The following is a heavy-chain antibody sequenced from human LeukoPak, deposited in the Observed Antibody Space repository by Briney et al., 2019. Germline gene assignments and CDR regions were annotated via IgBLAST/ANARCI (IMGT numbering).Heavy chain of an antibody. Sequence: SETLSLTCAVSGYSISSGYYWGWIRQPPGKGLEWIGSIYHSGSTYYNPSLKSRVTISVDTSKNHFSLKLSSVTAADTAVYYCARPYYDFWSGYFLYWGQGTLVTVSS. D-gene: IGHD3-3*01. CDR1: GYSISSGYY. CDR3: ARPYYDFWSGYFLY. CDR2: IYHSGST. J-gene: IGHJ4*02. V-gene: IGHV4-38-2*01.